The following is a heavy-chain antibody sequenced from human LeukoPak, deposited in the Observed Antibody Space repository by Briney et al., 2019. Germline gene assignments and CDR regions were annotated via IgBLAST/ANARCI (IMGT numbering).Heavy chain of an antibody. CDR2: ISAYNGNT. D-gene: IGHD3-3*01. Sequence: ASVKVSCKASGYTFTSYGISWVRQAPGQGLEWMGWISAYNGNTNYAQKLQGRVTMTTDTSTSTAYMELRSLRSDDTAVYYCARGPNYDFWSGYHDAFDIWGQGTMVTVSS. V-gene: IGHV1-18*01. CDR3: ARGPNYDFWSGYHDAFDI. J-gene: IGHJ3*02. CDR1: GYTFTSYG.